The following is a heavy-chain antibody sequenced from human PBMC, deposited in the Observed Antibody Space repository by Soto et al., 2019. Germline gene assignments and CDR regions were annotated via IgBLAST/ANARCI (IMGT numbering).Heavy chain of an antibody. CDR2: IIPIFGTA. V-gene: IGHV1-69*13. J-gene: IGHJ3*02. CDR1: GGTFSSYA. D-gene: IGHD5-12*01. Sequence: ASVKVSCKASGGTFSSYAISWVRQAPGQGLEWMGGIIPIFGTANYAQKFQGRVTITADESMSTAYMELSSLRSEDTAVYYCAREYSGYSRRAFDIWGQGTLVTVSS. CDR3: AREYSGYSRRAFDI.